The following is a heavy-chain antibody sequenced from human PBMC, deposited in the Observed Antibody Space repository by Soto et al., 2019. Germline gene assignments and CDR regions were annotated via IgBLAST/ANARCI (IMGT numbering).Heavy chain of an antibody. D-gene: IGHD6-19*01. V-gene: IGHV3-30*18. CDR1: GFTFSSYG. J-gene: IGHJ3*02. CDR2: ISYDGSNK. Sequence: PGGSLRLSCAASGFTFSSYGMHWVRQAPGKGLEWVAVISYDGSNKYYADSVKGRFTISRDNSKNTLYLQMNSLRAGDTAVYYCAKDSGGQWLAPGGAFDIWGQGTMVTVSS. CDR3: AKDSGGQWLAPGGAFDI.